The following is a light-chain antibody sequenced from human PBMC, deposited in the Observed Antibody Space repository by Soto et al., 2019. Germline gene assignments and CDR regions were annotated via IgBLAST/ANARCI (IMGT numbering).Light chain of an antibody. CDR2: GAS. Sequence: VLTQYTGTLSLAPGERATLSCRPSQSVSNNYLAWYQQKPGQAPRLLIYGASRRATGIPDRFTGSGSGTDFTLTISRLEPEDFAVYYCQQYVSSPWAFGQGTNVDIK. CDR3: QQYVSSPWA. V-gene: IGKV3-20*01. CDR1: QSVSNNY. J-gene: IGKJ1*01.